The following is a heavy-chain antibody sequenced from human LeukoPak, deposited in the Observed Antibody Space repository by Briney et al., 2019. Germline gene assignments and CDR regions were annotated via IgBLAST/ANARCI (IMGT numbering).Heavy chain of an antibody. V-gene: IGHV3-64*01. Sequence: PGGSLRLSCVASGFTFSSYTMLLVRQAPGKGLEYVSVISSNGGSTYYANSVKGRFTIFRDNSKDTLYLQMGSLRAEDMAVYYCARGGPFLWELLVYWGQGTLVTVSS. D-gene: IGHD1-26*01. CDR1: GFTFSSYT. CDR3: ARGGPFLWELLVY. J-gene: IGHJ4*02. CDR2: ISSNGGST.